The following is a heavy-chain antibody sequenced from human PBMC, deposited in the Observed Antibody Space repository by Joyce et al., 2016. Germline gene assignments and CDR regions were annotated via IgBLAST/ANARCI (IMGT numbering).Heavy chain of an antibody. D-gene: IGHD2-21*01. CDR2: ISGDRRFI. J-gene: IGHJ6*02. CDR1: GFWFSISS. CDR3: ARGGLVYDYSMDV. V-gene: IGHV3-21*02. Sequence: EVQLVESGGGLVKPGGSLKISCAAPGFWFSISSMSWFRQATGKGLEWVSAISGDRRFIFHADSVRGRFTVSRDNAENSLYLQMKSLRVEDTAVYFSARGGLVYDYSMDVWGQGTTVIVSS.